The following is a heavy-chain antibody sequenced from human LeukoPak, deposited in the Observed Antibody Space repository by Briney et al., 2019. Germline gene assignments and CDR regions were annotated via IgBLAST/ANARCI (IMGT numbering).Heavy chain of an antibody. J-gene: IGHJ6*02. V-gene: IGHV4-61*02. CDR1: GGSISSGSYY. Sequence: PSETLSLTCTVSGGSISSGSYYWSWIRQPAGKGLEWIGRIYTSGSTNYNPSLKSRVTISVDTSKNQFSLKLSSVTAADTAVYYCASDIVGATWRYYYYGMDVWGQGTTVTVSS. D-gene: IGHD1-26*01. CDR3: ASDIVGATWRYYYYGMDV. CDR2: IYTSGST.